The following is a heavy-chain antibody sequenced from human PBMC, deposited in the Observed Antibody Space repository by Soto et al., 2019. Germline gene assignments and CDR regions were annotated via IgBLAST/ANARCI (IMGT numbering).Heavy chain of an antibody. V-gene: IGHV1-18*01. J-gene: IGHJ6*02. Sequence: QVQLVQSGAEVKKPGASVKVSCKASGYTFTSYGISWVRQAPGQGLEWMGWIRAYNGNTNYAQKLQGRVTMTTDTSPSTAYMELRSLIADDRAVYDCARDLPTMDVWGQGTTVTVSS. CDR3: ARDLPTMDV. CDR2: IRAYNGNT. CDR1: GYTFTSYG.